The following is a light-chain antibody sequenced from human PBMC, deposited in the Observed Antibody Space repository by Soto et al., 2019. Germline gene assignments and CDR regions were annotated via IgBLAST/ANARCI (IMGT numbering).Light chain of an antibody. V-gene: IGLV1-47*01. CDR3: AAWDDSLSGVV. J-gene: IGLJ3*02. CDR2: RDT. Sequence: QSVLTQPPSASRTPGQRVTISCSGSSSNIGTNYVYWYQQLPGTAPKLLMYRDTQRPSGVPDRISGSKSGTSASLAISGLRSEDEADYYCAAWDDSLSGVVFGGGTKLTVL. CDR1: SSNIGTNY.